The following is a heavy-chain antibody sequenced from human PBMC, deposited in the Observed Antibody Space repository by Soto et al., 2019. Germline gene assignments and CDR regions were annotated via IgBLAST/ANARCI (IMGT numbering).Heavy chain of an antibody. CDR1: GDSIISSDFY. V-gene: IGHV4-39*01. CDR3: ARHSLALRKNNWFDP. Sequence: ETLSLTCTVSGDSIISSDFYWGWVRQPPGKGLEWIGSIFYLGSSYYNPSLTSRVTMSVDTSKNQFSLRLRSVTAADTALYFCARHSLALRKNNWFDPWGQGIMVTVSS. CDR2: IFYLGSS. D-gene: IGHD3-3*02. J-gene: IGHJ5*02.